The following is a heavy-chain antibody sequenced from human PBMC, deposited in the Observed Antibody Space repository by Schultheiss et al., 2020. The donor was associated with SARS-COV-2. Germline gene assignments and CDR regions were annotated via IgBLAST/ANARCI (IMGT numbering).Heavy chain of an antibody. D-gene: IGHD2-2*02. CDR2: IYYSGST. CDR3: ARAVVPAAIGDYYYYYMDV. V-gene: IGHV4-59*01. Sequence: SETLSLTCAVYGGSFSSSYWSWIRQPPGKGLEWIGYIYYSGSTNYNPSLKSRVTISVDTSKNQFSLKLSSVTAADTAVYYCARAVVPAAIGDYYYYYMDVWGKGTTVTVSS. J-gene: IGHJ6*03. CDR1: GGSFSSSY.